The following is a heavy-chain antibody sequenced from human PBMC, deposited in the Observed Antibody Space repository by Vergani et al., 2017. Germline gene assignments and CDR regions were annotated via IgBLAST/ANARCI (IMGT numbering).Heavy chain of an antibody. V-gene: IGHV5-51*03. Sequence: EVQLVQSGAEVKKPGESLKISCQGSGYSITNYWIAWVRQRPGKGLEWLRIIYAGDSDVIYSPSFQGQVTMSVDKSLSTAYLQWSSLKASDTATYYCAKTHDFSSLYSSYNWFDPWGQGTQVTVSS. J-gene: IGHJ5*02. CDR2: IYAGDSDV. CDR3: AKTHDFSSLYSSYNWFDP. D-gene: IGHD3-3*01. CDR1: GYSITNYW.